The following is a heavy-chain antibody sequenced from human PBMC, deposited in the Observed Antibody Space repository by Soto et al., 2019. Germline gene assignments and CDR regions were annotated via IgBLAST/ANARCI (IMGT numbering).Heavy chain of an antibody. CDR1: GGSFIGYY. J-gene: IGHJ4*02. CDR3: ARGWGRIFDY. CDR2: INHTGST. D-gene: IGHD7-27*01. Sequence: PLEILSLTSAVYGGSFIGYYWSWIRQPPGKGLEWIGDINHTGSTNYNPSLKSRVTISVDTSKNQFSLKLSSVTAADTAVYYCARGWGRIFDYWGQGSLVTVSS. V-gene: IGHV4-34*01.